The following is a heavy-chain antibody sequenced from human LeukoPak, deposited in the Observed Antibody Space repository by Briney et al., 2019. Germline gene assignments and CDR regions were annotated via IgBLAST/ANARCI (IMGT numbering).Heavy chain of an antibody. CDR2: INHSGST. Sequence: PSETLSLTCAVYGGPFSGYYWSWIRQPPGKGLEWIGDINHSGSTNYKPSLKSRVTISVDMSKNQFSLKLSSVTAADTAVYYCARFGITVVRGGKYYFDYWGQGTLVTVSS. D-gene: IGHD3-10*01. V-gene: IGHV4-34*01. CDR3: ARFGITVVRGGKYYFDY. J-gene: IGHJ4*02. CDR1: GGPFSGYY.